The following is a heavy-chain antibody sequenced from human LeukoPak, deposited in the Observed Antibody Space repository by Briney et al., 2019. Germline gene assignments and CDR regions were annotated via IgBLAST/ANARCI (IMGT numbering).Heavy chain of an antibody. V-gene: IGHV3-64*01. CDR1: GLTFSSYA. J-gene: IGHJ4*02. D-gene: IGHD3-22*01. Sequence: PGGSLRLSCAASGLTFSSYAMHWVRQAPGKGLEYVSAISSNGGSTYYANSVKGRFTISRDNSKNTLYLQMGSLRAEDMAVYYCARGILYDSSGGYYFDYWGQGTLVTVSS. CDR2: ISSNGGST. CDR3: ARGILYDSSGGYYFDY.